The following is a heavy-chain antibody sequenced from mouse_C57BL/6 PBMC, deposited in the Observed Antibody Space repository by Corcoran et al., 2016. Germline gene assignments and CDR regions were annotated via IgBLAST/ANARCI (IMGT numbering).Heavy chain of an antibody. Sequence: QIQLVQSGPELKKPGETVKSSCKASGYTFTTYGMSWVKQAPGKGLKWMGWINTYSGVPTYADDFKGRFAFSLETSASTAYLQINNLKNEDTATYFCARGDGKGAMDYWGQGTSVTVSS. CDR3: ARGDGKGAMDY. CDR2: INTYSGVP. D-gene: IGHD1-1*01. V-gene: IGHV9-3*01. CDR1: GYTFTTYG. J-gene: IGHJ4*01.